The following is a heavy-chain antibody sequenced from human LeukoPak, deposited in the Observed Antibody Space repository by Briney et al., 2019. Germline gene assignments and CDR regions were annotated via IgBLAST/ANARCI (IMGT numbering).Heavy chain of an antibody. D-gene: IGHD2-15*01. Sequence: XXKGLEWVSAISGSGGSTYYADSVKGRFTISRDNSKNTLYLQMNSLRAEDTAVYYCAKEGSIVVVVAGGTYYYYYMDVWGKGTTVTVSS. J-gene: IGHJ6*03. V-gene: IGHV3-23*01. CDR2: ISGSGGST. CDR3: AKEGSIVVVVAGGTYYYYYMDV.